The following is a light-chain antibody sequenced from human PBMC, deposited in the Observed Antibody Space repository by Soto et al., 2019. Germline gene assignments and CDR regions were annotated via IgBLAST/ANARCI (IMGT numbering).Light chain of an antibody. Sequence: EIEMTQYKSSLSVSIGDRVTITCRASQNITNNLSWYQQKPGKAPNLLIYHASKLAKGVTSRFSGSGSGTDFSFIITSLQREDLATYYCQQYYGLPPLTFGQGTRLEI. J-gene: IGKJ5*01. CDR2: HAS. CDR3: QQYYGLPPLT. CDR1: QNITNN. V-gene: IGKV1-33*01.